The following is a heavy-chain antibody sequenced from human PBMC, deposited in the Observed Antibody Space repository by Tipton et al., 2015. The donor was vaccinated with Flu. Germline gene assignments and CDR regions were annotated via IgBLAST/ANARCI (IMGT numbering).Heavy chain of an antibody. Sequence: LRLSCSVSGDSIGSDYYWGWIRQFPGKGLQWIGNIHRSGTTYYNPSLTSRVTISVDKSKNQFSQRLSSVTAADTAVYYCARSTYYYGSGSSDYWGQGTLVTVSS. CDR1: GDSIGSDYY. CDR2: IHRSGTT. CDR3: ARSTYYYGSGSSDY. V-gene: IGHV4-38-2*01. J-gene: IGHJ4*02. D-gene: IGHD3-10*01.